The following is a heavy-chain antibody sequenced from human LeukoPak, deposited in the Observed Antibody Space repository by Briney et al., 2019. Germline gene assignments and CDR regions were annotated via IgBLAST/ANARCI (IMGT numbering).Heavy chain of an antibody. V-gene: IGHV1-2*02. J-gene: IGHJ4*02. CDR3: AREGQYYSSTSCSHYFDY. Sequence: GASVKVSCKASGYTFTGYYMHWVRQAPGQGLEWMGWINPNSGGTNYAQKFQGRVTMTKDTSISTAYMELSRLRSDDTAVYYCAREGQYYSSTSCSHYFDYWGQGTLVTVSS. D-gene: IGHD2-2*01. CDR1: GYTFTGYY. CDR2: INPNSGGT.